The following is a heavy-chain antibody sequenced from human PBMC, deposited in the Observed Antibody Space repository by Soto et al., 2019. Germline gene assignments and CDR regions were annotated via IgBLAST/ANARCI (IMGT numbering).Heavy chain of an antibody. D-gene: IGHD1-7*01. Sequence: EVQLVESGGGLVKPGGSLRLSCAASGFTFSSYSMNWVRQAPGKGLEWVSSISSSSSYIYYADSVKGQFTISRDNAKNSLYLQMNSLRAEDTAVYYCARDQELPPAYYYYMDVWGKGTTVTVSS. CDR3: ARDQELPPAYYYYMDV. CDR1: GFTFSSYS. CDR2: ISSSSSYI. V-gene: IGHV3-21*01. J-gene: IGHJ6*03.